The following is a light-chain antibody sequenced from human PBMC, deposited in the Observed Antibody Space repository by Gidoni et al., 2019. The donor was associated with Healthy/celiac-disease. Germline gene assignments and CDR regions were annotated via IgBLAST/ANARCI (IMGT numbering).Light chain of an antibody. Sequence: EIVLTQSPGTLSLSQGERATLSCRASQSVSSSYLAWYQQKPGQAPRLLIYGASSRATGIPDRFSGSGSGTDFTLTISRLEPEDFAVYYCQQYGSSSSFGQXTKLEIK. CDR2: GAS. CDR1: QSVSSSY. V-gene: IGKV3-20*01. J-gene: IGKJ2*04. CDR3: QQYGSSSS.